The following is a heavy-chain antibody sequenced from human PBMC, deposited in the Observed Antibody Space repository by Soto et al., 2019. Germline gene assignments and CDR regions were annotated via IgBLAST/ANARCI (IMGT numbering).Heavy chain of an antibody. CDR2: IYYSGST. CDR3: ARQAYYYGSGSYFIDY. D-gene: IGHD3-10*01. CDR1: GGSISSGGYY. J-gene: IGHJ4*02. V-gene: IGHV4-31*03. Sequence: QVQLQESGPGLVKPSQTLSLTCTVSGGSISSGGYYWSWIRQHPGKGLEWIGYIYYSGSTYYNPSLKSRVTISVDTSKNQFPLKLSSVTAADTAVYYCARQAYYYGSGSYFIDYWGQGTLVTVSS.